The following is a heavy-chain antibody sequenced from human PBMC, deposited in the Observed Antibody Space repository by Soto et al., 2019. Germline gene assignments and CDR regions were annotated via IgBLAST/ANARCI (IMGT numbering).Heavy chain of an antibody. CDR1: GFTFSSYA. J-gene: IGHJ4*02. D-gene: IGHD6-13*01. Sequence: GGSLRLSCAASGFTFSSYAMHWVRQAPGKGLEWVAVISYDGSNKYYADSVKGRFTISRDNPKNTLYLQMNSLRAEDTAVYYCARATYSSSWYLFDYWGQGTLVTVSS. CDR2: ISYDGSNK. CDR3: ARATYSSSWYLFDY. V-gene: IGHV3-30-3*01.